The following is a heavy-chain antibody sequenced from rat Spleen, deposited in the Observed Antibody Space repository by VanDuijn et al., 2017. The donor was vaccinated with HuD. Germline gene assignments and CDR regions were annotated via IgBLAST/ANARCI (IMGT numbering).Heavy chain of an antibody. CDR1: GFSLTNFH. Sequence: QVQLKESGPGLVQPSQTLSLTCTVSGFSLTNFHVTWVRQPPGKGLEWMGVIWTGGSTAYNSLLKSRLSISRDTSKSQVFLKRNSLQTDDTAMYFCARKVFIADWYFDFWGPGTMVTVSS. J-gene: IGHJ1*01. CDR2: IWTGGST. D-gene: IGHD1-1*01. V-gene: IGHV2-43*01. CDR3: ARKVFIADWYFDF.